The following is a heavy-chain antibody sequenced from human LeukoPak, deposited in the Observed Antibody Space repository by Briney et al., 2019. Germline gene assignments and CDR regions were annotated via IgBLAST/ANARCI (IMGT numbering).Heavy chain of an antibody. V-gene: IGHV4-4*07. Sequence: SETLSLTRTVSGGSISSYYWSWIRQPAGKGLECIGRIYTSGSTNYNPSLKSRVTMSVDTSKNQFSLKLSSVTAADTAVYYCARDSRGAGWYVIDYWGQGTLVTVSS. D-gene: IGHD6-19*01. CDR3: ARDSRGAGWYVIDY. J-gene: IGHJ4*02. CDR2: IYTSGST. CDR1: GGSISSYY.